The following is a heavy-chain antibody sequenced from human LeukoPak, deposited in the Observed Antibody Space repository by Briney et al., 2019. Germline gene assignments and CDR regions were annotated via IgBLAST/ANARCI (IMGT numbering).Heavy chain of an antibody. CDR1: GFTFDDYA. Sequence: GRSLRLSCAASGFTFDDYAMHWVWHAPGKGLEWVSGISWNSGSIGYADSVKGRFTISRDNAKNSLHLQMNSLRAEDTAIYYCASTFPYCGGGSCALGGQRTLVTVSS. V-gene: IGHV3-9*01. CDR3: ASTFPYCGGGSCAL. CDR2: ISWNSGSI. J-gene: IGHJ4*02. D-gene: IGHD2-15*01.